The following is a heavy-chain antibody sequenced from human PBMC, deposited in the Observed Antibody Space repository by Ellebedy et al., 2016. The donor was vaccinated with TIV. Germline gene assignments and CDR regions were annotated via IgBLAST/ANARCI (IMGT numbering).Heavy chain of an antibody. J-gene: IGHJ4*02. Sequence: ESLKISCAASGFTVSSIYMSLVRPAPGKGLEWVSVIYSGGSTYYADSVKGRFTVSRDKSQDTRYLQMNSLRAEDTAVYYCAKVGVFGGVNVDRYYFDYWGQGTRVTVSS. CDR1: GFTVSSIY. V-gene: IGHV3-53*01. CDR2: IYSGGST. D-gene: IGHD3-16*02. CDR3: AKVGVFGGVNVDRYYFDY.